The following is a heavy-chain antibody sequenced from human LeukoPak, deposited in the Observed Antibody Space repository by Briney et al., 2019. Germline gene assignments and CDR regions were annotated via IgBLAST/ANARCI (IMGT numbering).Heavy chain of an antibody. D-gene: IGHD4-23*01. J-gene: IGHJ5*02. CDR1: GGSISSYY. CDR2: IYYSGST. V-gene: IGHV4-59*01. CDR3: AREADYGGNSGSFWFDP. Sequence: SETLSLTCTVSGGSISSYYWSWIRQPPGKGLEWIGYIYYSGSTNYNPSLKSRVTISVDTSKNQFSLKLSSVTAADTAVYYCAREADYGGNSGSFWFDPWGQGTLVTVSS.